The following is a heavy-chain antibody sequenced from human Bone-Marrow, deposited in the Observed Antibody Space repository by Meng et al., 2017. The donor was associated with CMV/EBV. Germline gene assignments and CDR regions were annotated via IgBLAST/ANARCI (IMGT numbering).Heavy chain of an antibody. J-gene: IGHJ5*01. CDR1: GFRLRSYW. Sequence: GESLKISCAASGFRLRSYWMNWVRQAPGKGLEWVAMMKNKDGSEDYYLASVRGRFTISRDNARNSLFLQLNNVRPEDTGVYYCARDNFGRFDSWGQGPVVTVSS. CDR3: ARDNFGRFDS. D-gene: IGHD1-1*01. V-gene: IGHV3-7*03. CDR2: MKNKDGSED.